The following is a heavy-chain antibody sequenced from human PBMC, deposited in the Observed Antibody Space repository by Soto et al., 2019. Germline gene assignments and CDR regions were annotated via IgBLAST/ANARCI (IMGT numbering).Heavy chain of an antibody. CDR1: GGTFSSYA. V-gene: IGHV1-69*06. D-gene: IGHD5-18*01. CDR2: IIPIFGTA. J-gene: IGHJ3*02. CDR3: ARDSGYSYGPDAFDI. Sequence: GASVKVSFKASGGTFSSYAISWVRQAPGQGLEWMGGIIPIFGTANYAQKFQGRVTITADKSTSTAYMELSSLRSEDTAVYYCARDSGYSYGPDAFDIWGQGTMVTVSS.